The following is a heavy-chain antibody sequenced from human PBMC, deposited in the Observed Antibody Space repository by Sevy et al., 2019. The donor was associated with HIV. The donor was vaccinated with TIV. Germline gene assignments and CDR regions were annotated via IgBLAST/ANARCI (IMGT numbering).Heavy chain of an antibody. CDR3: AKGVSWLVLGGYFDY. V-gene: IGHV3-23*01. D-gene: IGHD6-19*01. J-gene: IGHJ4*02. CDR2: IIGSGDNT. Sequence: GGSLRLSCEASGFTFRSYAMSWVRQAPGKGLEWVSGIIGSGDNTYYADSVKGRFTVSRDNSKNTLYVQMNSLRAEDTAVYYRAKGVSWLVLGGYFDYWGQGTPVTVSS. CDR1: GFTFRSYA.